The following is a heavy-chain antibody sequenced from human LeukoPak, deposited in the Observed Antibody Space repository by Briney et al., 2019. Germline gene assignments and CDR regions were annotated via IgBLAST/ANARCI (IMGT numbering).Heavy chain of an antibody. CDR2: ISYDGSSK. J-gene: IGHJ4*02. V-gene: IGHV3-30*04. D-gene: IGHD1-1*01. CDR3: AKATGTLGN. CDR1: GFTFSTYA. Sequence: GGSLRLSCAASGFTFSTYAMHWVRQAPGKGLEWVAVISYDGSSKYYADSVKGRFTISRDNSKNTLYLQMNSLRAEDTAIYYCAKATGTLGNWGQGTLVTVSS.